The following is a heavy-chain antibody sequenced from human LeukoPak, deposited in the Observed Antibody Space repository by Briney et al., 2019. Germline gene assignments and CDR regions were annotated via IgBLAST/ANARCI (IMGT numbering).Heavy chain of an antibody. Sequence: SVKVSCKASGGTFSSYAISWVRQAPGQGLEWMGGIIPIFGTANYAQKFQGRVTITTDESTSTAYMELSSLRSEDTAVYYCAADGGSGSYYYYYMDVWGKGTTVTVSS. V-gene: IGHV1-69*05. CDR2: IIPIFGTA. CDR1: GGTFSSYA. D-gene: IGHD3-10*01. CDR3: AADGGSGSYYYYYMDV. J-gene: IGHJ6*03.